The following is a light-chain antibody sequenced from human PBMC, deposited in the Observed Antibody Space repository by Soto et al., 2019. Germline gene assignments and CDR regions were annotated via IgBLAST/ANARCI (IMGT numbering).Light chain of an antibody. V-gene: IGKV3-15*01. J-gene: IGKJ2*01. Sequence: EIVMTQSPATLSVSPGERATVSCRASQSVRSNLAWYQQKPGQAPRLLIYGASTRATGIPARFSGSGSGTEFTLTIGSLQSEDFAVYYCQQYNNWPRTFGQGTKLEIK. CDR3: QQYNNWPRT. CDR2: GAS. CDR1: QSVRSN.